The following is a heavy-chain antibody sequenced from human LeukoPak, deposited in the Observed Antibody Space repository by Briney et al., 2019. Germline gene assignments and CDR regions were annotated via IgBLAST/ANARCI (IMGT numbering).Heavy chain of an antibody. Sequence: SETLSLTCTVSGYSISSGYYWGWIRQPPGKGLEWIGSIYHGGSTYYNPSLKSRVTISVDTSKNQFSLKLSSVTAADTAVYYCARGSNYGDYAYWGQGTLVTVSS. CDR2: IYHGGST. J-gene: IGHJ4*02. CDR3: ARGSNYGDYAY. D-gene: IGHD4-17*01. CDR1: GYSISSGYY. V-gene: IGHV4-38-2*02.